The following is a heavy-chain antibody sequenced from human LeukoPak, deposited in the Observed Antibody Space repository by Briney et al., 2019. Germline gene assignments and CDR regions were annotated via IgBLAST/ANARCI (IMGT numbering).Heavy chain of an antibody. D-gene: IGHD1-14*01. Sequence: SETLSLTCAVSGGSISSYYWSWIRQPAGKGLEWLGRIYTSGSTNYNPSLKCRVTMSLDTSKNQLSLKLTSVTAADTAVYYCARDDRWFDPWGQGTLVTVSS. V-gene: IGHV4-4*07. CDR1: GGSISSYY. J-gene: IGHJ5*02. CDR3: ARDDRWFDP. CDR2: IYTSGST.